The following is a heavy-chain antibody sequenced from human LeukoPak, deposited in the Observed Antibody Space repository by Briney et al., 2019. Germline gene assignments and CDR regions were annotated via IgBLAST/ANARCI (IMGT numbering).Heavy chain of an antibody. D-gene: IGHD1-26*01. J-gene: IGHJ4*02. CDR2: ISSSSSTI. Sequence: GGSLRLSCAASGFTFSSYSMNWVRQAPGKGLEWVSYISSSSSTIYYADSVRGRFTISRDNAKNSLYLQMNSLRAEDTAVYYCARPSLNTGSYFDYWGQGILVSVSS. CDR3: ARPSLNTGSYFDY. CDR1: GFTFSSYS. V-gene: IGHV3-48*04.